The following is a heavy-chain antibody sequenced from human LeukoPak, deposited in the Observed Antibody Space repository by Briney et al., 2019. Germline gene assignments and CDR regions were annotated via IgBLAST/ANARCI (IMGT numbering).Heavy chain of an antibody. J-gene: IGHJ6*03. V-gene: IGHV3-23*01. CDR2: ISGSGGST. CDR1: GFTFSSYA. CDR3: AKSAGYCSGGSCYDYYYMDV. Sequence: GGSLRLSCAASGFTFSSYAMSWVRQAPGKGLEWASAISGSGGSTYYADSVKGRFTISRDNSKNTLYLQMNSLRAEDTAVYYCAKSAGYCSGGSCYDYYYMDVWGKGTTVTVPS. D-gene: IGHD2-15*01.